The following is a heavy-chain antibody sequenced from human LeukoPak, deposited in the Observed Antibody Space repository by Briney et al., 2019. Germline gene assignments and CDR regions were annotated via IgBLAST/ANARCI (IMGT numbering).Heavy chain of an antibody. D-gene: IGHD3-3*01. V-gene: IGHV1-69*13. Sequence: GASVKVSCKASGGTFSNYAISWVRQAPGQGLEWMGGTITNYGTTNYAQKYQGRVTIIADESTTTVYMELSSLRSEDTAVYYCARPRTYYDFWRGYPPFDYWGQGTLVTVSS. CDR1: GGTFSNYA. CDR3: ARPRTYYDFWRGYPPFDY. J-gene: IGHJ4*02. CDR2: TITNYGTT.